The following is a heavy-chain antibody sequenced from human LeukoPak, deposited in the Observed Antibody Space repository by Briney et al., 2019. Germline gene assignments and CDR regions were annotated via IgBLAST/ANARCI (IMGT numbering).Heavy chain of an antibody. V-gene: IGHV4-59*01. D-gene: IGHD3-10*01. Sequence: SETLSLTCTVSGGSISSYYWSWIRQPPGKGLEWIGYIYYCGSTNYNPSLKSRVTISVDTSKNQFSLKLSSVTAADTAVYYCARDFSYGSGQGVWGQGTLVTVSS. CDR2: IYYCGST. CDR1: GGSISSYY. J-gene: IGHJ4*02. CDR3: ARDFSYGSGQGV.